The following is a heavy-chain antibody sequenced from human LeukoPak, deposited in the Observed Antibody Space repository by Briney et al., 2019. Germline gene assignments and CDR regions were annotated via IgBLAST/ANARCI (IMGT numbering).Heavy chain of an antibody. CDR1: GFTFSSYS. V-gene: IGHV3-21*01. CDR2: ISSSSSYI. Sequence: GGSLRLSCAASGFTFSSYSMNWVRQAPGKGLEWVSSISSSSSYIYYADSVKGRFTISRDNAKNSLYLQMNSLRAEDTAVYYCARGVVAATHNYCDYWGQGTLVTVSS. CDR3: ARGVVAATHNYCDY. J-gene: IGHJ4*02. D-gene: IGHD2-15*01.